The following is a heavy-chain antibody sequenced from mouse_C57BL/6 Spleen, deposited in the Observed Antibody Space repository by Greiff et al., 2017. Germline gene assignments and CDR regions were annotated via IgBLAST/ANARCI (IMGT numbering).Heavy chain of an antibody. CDR3: ARPVHGTSWFAY. V-gene: IGHV1-50*01. CDR1: GYTFTSYW. J-gene: IGHJ3*01. Sequence: QVQLKQPGAELVKPGASVKLSCKASGYTFTSYWMQWVKQRPGQGLEWIGEIDPSDSYTNYNQKFKGKATLTVDTSSSTAYMQLSSLTSEDSAVYYCARPVHGTSWFAYWGQGTLVTVSA. D-gene: IGHD1-1*01. CDR2: IDPSDSYT.